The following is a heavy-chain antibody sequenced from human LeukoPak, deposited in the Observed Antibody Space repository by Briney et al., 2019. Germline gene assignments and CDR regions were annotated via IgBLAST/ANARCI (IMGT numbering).Heavy chain of an antibody. Sequence: GGSLRLSCAASGFAFSSYSMNWVRQAPGKGLEWVSSISSSSSYIYYADSVKGRFTISRDNAKNSLYLQMNSLRAEDTAVYYCARDRPDTAMVPYWYFDLWGRGTLVTVSS. CDR2: ISSSSSYI. CDR3: ARDRPDTAMVPYWYFDL. J-gene: IGHJ2*01. CDR1: GFAFSSYS. V-gene: IGHV3-21*01. D-gene: IGHD5-18*01.